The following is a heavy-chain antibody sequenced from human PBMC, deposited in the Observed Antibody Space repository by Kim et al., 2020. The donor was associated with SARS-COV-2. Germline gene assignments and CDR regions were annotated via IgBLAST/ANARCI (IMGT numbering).Heavy chain of an antibody. D-gene: IGHD3-10*01. CDR1: TSSMNNYY. CDR2: IDDSGSL. CDR3: ARYGGTSTYAKLLWGFFD. Sequence: SETLSLTCTVSTSSMNNYYWSWIRQPPGKGLQWIGYIDDSGSLNYNPSLKSRDTMSVETSRNQISPKLTSLTDADTAVYYCARYGGTSTYAKLLWGFFD. J-gene: IGHJ4*03. V-gene: IGHV4-59*08.